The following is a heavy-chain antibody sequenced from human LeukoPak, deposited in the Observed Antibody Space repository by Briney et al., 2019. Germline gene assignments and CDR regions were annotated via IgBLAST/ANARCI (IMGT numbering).Heavy chain of an antibody. Sequence: GGSLRLSCAASGFTFSSYAMSWVRQAPGKGLEWVSAISGSGGSTYYADSVKGRFTISRDNSKNTLYLQMNSLRAEDTAVYYCAKVSAITIFGVARLYYFDYWGQGTLVTVSS. D-gene: IGHD3-3*01. J-gene: IGHJ4*02. V-gene: IGHV3-23*01. CDR1: GFTFSSYA. CDR3: AKVSAITIFGVARLYYFDY. CDR2: ISGSGGST.